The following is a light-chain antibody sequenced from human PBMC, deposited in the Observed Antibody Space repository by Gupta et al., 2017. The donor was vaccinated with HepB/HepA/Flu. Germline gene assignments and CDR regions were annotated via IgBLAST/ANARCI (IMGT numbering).Light chain of an antibody. J-gene: IGLJ3*02. CDR1: SSNIGRNY. V-gene: IGLV1-47*01. Sequence: QSVLTKQPAASGTSGQPVTISCSGSSSNIGRNYVYWYQQLPGTSPKLLIYRNNQRPSGVPDRFSGSKSGPSASLAISKLRSEYEADYYCAAWDDSLSFGVFGGGTKLTVL. CDR2: RNN. CDR3: AAWDDSLSFGV.